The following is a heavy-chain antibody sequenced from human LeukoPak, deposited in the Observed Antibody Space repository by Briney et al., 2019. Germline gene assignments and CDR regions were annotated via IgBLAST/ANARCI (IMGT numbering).Heavy chain of an antibody. CDR2: ISGSGGST. CDR3: AKYAVVAANYYYYYMDV. J-gene: IGHJ6*03. CDR1: GFTFTSFG. Sequence: GSLRLSCAASGFTFTSFGMSWVRQAPGKGLEWVSAISGSGGSTYYADSVKGRFTISRDNSKNTLYLQMNSLRAEDTAVYYCAKYAVVAANYYYYYMDVWGKGTTVTVSS. D-gene: IGHD2-15*01. V-gene: IGHV3-23*01.